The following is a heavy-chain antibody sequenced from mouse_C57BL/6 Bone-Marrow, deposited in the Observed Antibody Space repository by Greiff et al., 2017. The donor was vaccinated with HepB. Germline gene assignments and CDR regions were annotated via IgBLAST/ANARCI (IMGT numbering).Heavy chain of an antibody. D-gene: IGHD2-14*01. CDR1: GFTFSSYA. CDR2: ISSGGDYI. V-gene: IGHV5-9-1*02. J-gene: IGHJ2*01. CDR3: TRDRGLDFDY. Sequence: EVHLVESGEGLVKPGGSLKLSCAASGFTFSSYAMSWVRQTPEKRLEWVAYISSGGDYIYYADTVKGRFTISRDNDRNTLYLQMSSLKSEDTAMYYCTRDRGLDFDYWGQGTTLTVSS.